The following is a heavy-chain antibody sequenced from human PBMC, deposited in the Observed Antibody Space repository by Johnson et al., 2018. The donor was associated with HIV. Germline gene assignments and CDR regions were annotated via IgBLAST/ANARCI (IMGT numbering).Heavy chain of an antibody. CDR2: IRYDGSNK. J-gene: IGHJ3*02. D-gene: IGHD2-21*02. Sequence: HVQLVESGGGVVQPGRSLRLSCAASGFTFSSYAMHWVRQAPGTGLEWVAFIRYDGSNKYYADSVKGRFTIARDNSKNTLYLQMNSLRAEDTAVYYCAKDRPLVVGTHDAFDIWGQGTMVTVSS. V-gene: IGHV3-30*02. CDR3: AKDRPLVVGTHDAFDI. CDR1: GFTFSSYA.